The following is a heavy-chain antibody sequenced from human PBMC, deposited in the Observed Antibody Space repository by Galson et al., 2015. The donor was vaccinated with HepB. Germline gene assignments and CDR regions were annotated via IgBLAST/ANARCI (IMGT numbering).Heavy chain of an antibody. Sequence: SLRLSCAASGFTFGDYAMSWVRQAPGKGLEWVGFIRSKAYGGTTEYAASVKGRFTISRDDSKSIAYLQMNSLKTEDTAVYYCTTSALSSGWYPPGAVSFDIWGQGTMVTVSS. V-gene: IGHV3-49*04. CDR1: GFTFGDYA. D-gene: IGHD6-19*01. CDR3: TTSALSSGWYPPGAVSFDI. J-gene: IGHJ3*02. CDR2: IRSKAYGGTT.